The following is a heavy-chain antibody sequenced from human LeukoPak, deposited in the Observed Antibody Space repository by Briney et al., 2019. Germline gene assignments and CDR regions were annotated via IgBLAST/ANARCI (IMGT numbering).Heavy chain of an antibody. V-gene: IGHV3-48*03. J-gene: IGHJ2*01. CDR1: GFTFSSYE. Sequence: GGSLRLPCAASGFTFSSYEMNWVRQAPGKGLEWVSYISGGASTVYYADSVKGRFAISRDNAQNSLYLQMNGLRAEDTAVYYCARDRRGYLDLWGRGTLVTVSS. CDR2: ISGGASTV. CDR3: ARDRRGYLDL.